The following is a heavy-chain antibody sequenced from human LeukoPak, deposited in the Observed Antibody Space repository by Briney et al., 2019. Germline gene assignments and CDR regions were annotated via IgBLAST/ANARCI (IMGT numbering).Heavy chain of an antibody. CDR2: ISYDGSNK. Sequence: PGRSLRLSCAASGFTFSSYAMHWVRQAPGKGLEWVAVISYDGSNKYYADSVKGRFTISRDNSKNTLYLQMNSLRAEDTAVYYCARPPTGMYYYDSSGYYYVDYWGQGTLVTVSS. D-gene: IGHD3-22*01. V-gene: IGHV3-30*14. CDR1: GFTFSSYA. J-gene: IGHJ4*02. CDR3: ARPPTGMYYYDSSGYYYVDY.